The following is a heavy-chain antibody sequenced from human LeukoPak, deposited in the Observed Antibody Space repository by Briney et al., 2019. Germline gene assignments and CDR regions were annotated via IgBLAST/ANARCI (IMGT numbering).Heavy chain of an antibody. CDR3: AREILAPGKTHDY. Sequence: AGGSLRLSCAAPGFTFSNYWMHWVRQVPGKGLVWVSRINDDGSATFYADSVKGRFTISRDNAKNTLFLQMSSLRAEDTAVYFCAREILAPGKTHDYWGQGTLVTVSS. CDR1: GFTFSNYW. CDR2: INDDGSAT. V-gene: IGHV3-74*01. J-gene: IGHJ4*02.